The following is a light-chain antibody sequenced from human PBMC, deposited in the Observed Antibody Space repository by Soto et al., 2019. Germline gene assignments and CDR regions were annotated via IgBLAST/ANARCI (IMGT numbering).Light chain of an antibody. CDR3: LQYYCYPKT. J-gene: IGKJ3*01. V-gene: IGKV1-8*01. CDR2: AAS. Sequence: AIRMTQSPSSFSASTGDRVTITCRASQGISRYLAWYQQKPGKAPKLLIYAASTLQSGVPSRFSGSGSGTDFTLTSSCLQYEGFASDYCLQYYCYPKTFVPGPKVHIK. CDR1: QGISRY.